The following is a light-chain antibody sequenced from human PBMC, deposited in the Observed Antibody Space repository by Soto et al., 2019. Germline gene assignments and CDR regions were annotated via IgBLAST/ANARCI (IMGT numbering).Light chain of an antibody. J-gene: IGLJ1*01. CDR3: VSYTTSASYV. Sequence: QSVLTQPASVSGSPGQSITISCTGTSSDVGNYIFVSWYRQHPGKAPKLMIYDINNRPSVVSNRFSGSKSGNTASLTISGLHAEDEADYYCVSYTTSASYVFGTGTKLTVL. V-gene: IGLV2-14*01. CDR1: SSDVGNYIF. CDR2: DIN.